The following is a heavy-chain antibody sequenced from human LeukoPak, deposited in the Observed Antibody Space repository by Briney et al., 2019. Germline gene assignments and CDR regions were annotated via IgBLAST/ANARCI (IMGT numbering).Heavy chain of an antibody. V-gene: IGHV1-18*01. D-gene: IGHD3-22*01. Sequence: ASVKVSCKVSGYTFTSYGIRWVRQAPGQGLEWMGWISAYNGNTNCAQKLQGRVTMTTDTSTSTAYMELRSLRSDDTAVYYCARVRGYYDRIDYWGQGTLVTVSS. CDR1: GYTFTSYG. CDR3: ARVRGYYDRIDY. CDR2: ISAYNGNT. J-gene: IGHJ4*02.